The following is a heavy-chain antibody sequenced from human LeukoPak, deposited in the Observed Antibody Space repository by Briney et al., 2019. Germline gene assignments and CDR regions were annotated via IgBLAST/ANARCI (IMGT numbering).Heavy chain of an antibody. CDR3: ARGSGWFDP. J-gene: IGHJ5*02. CDR1: GGSISSSSYY. V-gene: IGHV4-39*07. Sequence: SETLSLTCAVSGGSISSSSYYWGWIRQPPGKGLEWIGEINHSGSTNYNPSLKSRVTISVDTSKNQFSLKLSSVTAADTAVYYCARGSGWFDPWGQGTLVTVSS. CDR2: INHSGST.